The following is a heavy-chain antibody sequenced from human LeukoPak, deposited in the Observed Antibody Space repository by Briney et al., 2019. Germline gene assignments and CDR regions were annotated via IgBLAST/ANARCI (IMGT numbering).Heavy chain of an antibody. CDR1: GFTFSDYY. CDR2: ISSSSSYR. V-gene: IGHV3-11*06. CDR3: ARNGGEAAAGLYAFDI. J-gene: IGHJ3*02. Sequence: GGSLRLSCAASGFTFSDYYMSWIRQAPGKGLEWVSYISSSSSYRNYADSVKGRFTISRDNAKNSLYLQMNSLRAEDTAEYYCARNGGEAAAGLYAFDIWGQGTMVTVSS. D-gene: IGHD6-13*01.